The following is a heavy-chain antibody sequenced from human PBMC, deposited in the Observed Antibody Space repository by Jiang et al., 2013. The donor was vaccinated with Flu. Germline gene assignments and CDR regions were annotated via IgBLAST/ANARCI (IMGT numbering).Heavy chain of an antibody. Sequence: AASGFTFSNYAMHWVRQAPGKGLEWVAVISHDGNNKYDADSVQGRFTISRDNSKNTLYLQMNRLGAEDTAVYYCARDKSSSWVYSMDVWGPGTTVTVSS. D-gene: IGHD6-13*01. J-gene: IGHJ6*02. CDR1: GFTFSNYA. V-gene: IGHV3-30-3*01. CDR3: ARDKSSSWVYSMDV. CDR2: ISHDGNNK.